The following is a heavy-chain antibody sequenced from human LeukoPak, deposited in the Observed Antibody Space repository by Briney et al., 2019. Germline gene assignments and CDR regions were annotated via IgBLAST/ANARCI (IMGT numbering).Heavy chain of an antibody. V-gene: IGHV3-7*01. Sequence: GGSLRLSCAASGFTFSSYWMNWVRQAPGKRLEWVANIKQDGSEKYYVDSVKGRFTISRDNANNSLYLQMNSLRAEDTAVYYCARDGLQGFEVYFDYWGQGTLVTVSS. J-gene: IGHJ4*02. CDR2: IKQDGSEK. CDR1: GFTFSSYW. D-gene: IGHD4-11*01. CDR3: ARDGLQGFEVYFDY.